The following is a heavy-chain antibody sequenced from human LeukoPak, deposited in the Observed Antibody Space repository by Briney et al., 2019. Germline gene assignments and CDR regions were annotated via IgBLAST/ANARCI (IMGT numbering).Heavy chain of an antibody. D-gene: IGHD1-26*01. CDR2: INPYSGGT. V-gene: IGHV1-2*02. CDR1: GYTFSGYY. CDR3: ARPVGSGNYYPLEY. Sequence: ASVKVSCKASGYTFSGYYMNWVRQAPGQGLERMGWINPYSGGTNYAQQFQGRVTMTSDTSISTAYMELSRLRSDDTAVYWCARPVGSGNYYPLEYWGQGTLVTVSS. J-gene: IGHJ4*02.